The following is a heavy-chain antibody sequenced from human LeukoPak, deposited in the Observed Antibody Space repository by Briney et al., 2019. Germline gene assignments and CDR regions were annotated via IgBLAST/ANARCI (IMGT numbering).Heavy chain of an antibody. CDR3: ARARGIAAATVDV. J-gene: IGHJ6*02. CDR1: GGSFSGYY. D-gene: IGHD6-13*01. V-gene: IGHV4-34*01. Sequence: SETPSLTCAVYGGSFSGYYWSWIRQPPGKGLEWIGEINHSGSTNYNPSLKSRVTISVDTSKNQFSLKLSSVTAADTAVYYCARARGIAAATVDVWGQGTTVTVSS. CDR2: INHSGST.